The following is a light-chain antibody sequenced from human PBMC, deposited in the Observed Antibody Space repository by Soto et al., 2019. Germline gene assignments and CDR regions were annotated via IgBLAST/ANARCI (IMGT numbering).Light chain of an antibody. CDR3: QQYESESFT. Sequence: DVQMTQSPSTLSASVGDRVTITCRASQSISSWLAWYQQKPGRAPKLLIFKASSLESGVPSRFSGSGSGTEFTLTINSLQPDDFATYYCQQYESESFTFGQGTELEI. CDR1: QSISSW. J-gene: IGKJ2*01. CDR2: KAS. V-gene: IGKV1-5*03.